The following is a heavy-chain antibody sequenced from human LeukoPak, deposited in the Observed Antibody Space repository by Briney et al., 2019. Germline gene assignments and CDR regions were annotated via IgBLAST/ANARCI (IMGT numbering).Heavy chain of an antibody. D-gene: IGHD3-10*01. V-gene: IGHV4-34*01. CDR1: GGSFSSYS. Sequence: PETPSDTCALYGGSFSSYSRSWTWIRQTPEKGLEWIGEIIEKGNANYNPSLKSRVTIDLDTSKNQFSLKLTSMTAADTAMYSCARGYYPPRWYF. J-gene: IGHJ2*01. CDR2: IIEKGNA. CDR3: ARGYYPPRWYF.